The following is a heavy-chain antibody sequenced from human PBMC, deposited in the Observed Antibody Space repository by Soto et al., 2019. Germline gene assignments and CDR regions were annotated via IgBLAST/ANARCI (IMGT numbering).Heavy chain of an antibody. Sequence: QITLKESGPTLVKPTQTLTLTCTFSGFSLSTSRVGVGWIRQPPGKALEWLALLYWDDDKRHSPPLKRTITITKDTSKNQVVLTISNKDPVDTATYYCAHKAEGGTCACFDYWGQSPLVTVSS. CDR3: AHKAEGGTCACFDY. CDR1: GFSLSTSRVG. V-gene: IGHV2-5*02. D-gene: IGHD2-15*01. CDR2: LYWDDDK. J-gene: IGHJ4*02.